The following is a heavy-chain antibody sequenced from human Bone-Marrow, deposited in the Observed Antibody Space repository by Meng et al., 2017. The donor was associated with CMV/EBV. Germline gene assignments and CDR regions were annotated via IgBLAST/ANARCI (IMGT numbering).Heavy chain of an antibody. CDR1: GGSFSGYY. D-gene: IGHD1-1*01. Sequence: SETLSLTCAVYGGSFSGYYWSWIRQPPGKGLEWIGEINHSGSTNYNPSLKSRVTISVDTSKNQFSLKLSSVTAADTAVYYCATLEIALGGGYYGMDVWGQGTTVTVSS. V-gene: IGHV4-34*01. J-gene: IGHJ6*02. CDR3: ATLEIALGGGYYGMDV. CDR2: INHSGST.